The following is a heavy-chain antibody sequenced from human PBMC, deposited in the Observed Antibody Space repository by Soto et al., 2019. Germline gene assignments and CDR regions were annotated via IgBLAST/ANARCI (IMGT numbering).Heavy chain of an antibody. CDR3: ARTGYSSSWYGSGRYYFDY. CDR2: INHSGST. D-gene: IGHD6-13*01. CDR1: GGSFSGYY. V-gene: IGHV4-34*01. J-gene: IGHJ4*02. Sequence: PSETLSLTCAVYGGSFSGYYWSWIRQPPGKGLEWIGEINHSGSTNYNPSLKSRVTISVDTSKNQFSLKLSSVTAADTAVYYCARTGYSSSWYGSGRYYFDYWGQGTLVTVSS.